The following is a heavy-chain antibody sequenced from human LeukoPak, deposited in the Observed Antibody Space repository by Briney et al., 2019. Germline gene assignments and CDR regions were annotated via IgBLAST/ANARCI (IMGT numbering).Heavy chain of an antibody. Sequence: GGSLRLSCAASGFTFSNFAVTWVRQAPGKGLEWVSVISGSGGSTYYADSVKGRFTISRDNSKNTLYLQMNSLRAEDTAVYYCAKGGIVGTTSFDYWGQGTLVTVSS. V-gene: IGHV3-23*01. CDR1: GFTFSNFA. J-gene: IGHJ4*02. CDR3: AKGGIVGTTSFDY. CDR2: ISGSGGST. D-gene: IGHD1-26*01.